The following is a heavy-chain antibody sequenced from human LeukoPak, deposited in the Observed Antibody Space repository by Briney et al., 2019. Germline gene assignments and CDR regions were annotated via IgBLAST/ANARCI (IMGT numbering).Heavy chain of an antibody. J-gene: IGHJ4*02. D-gene: IGHD2-8*01. CDR2: ISSDGSLK. CDR3: ARDLGYCTNGVCHTRFDY. V-gene: IGHV3-30*04. Sequence: GESLRLSCAAAVVTFSSSSMHWVRKAPCKGLEWVVVISSDGSLKYYADSVKGRFTISRDNSKNTLYLQMNSLRAEDTAVYYCARDLGYCTNGVCHTRFDYWGQGTLVAVSS. CDR1: VVTFSSSS.